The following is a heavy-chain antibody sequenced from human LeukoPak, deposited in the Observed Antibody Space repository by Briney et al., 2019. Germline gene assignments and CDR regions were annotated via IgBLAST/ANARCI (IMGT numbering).Heavy chain of an antibody. CDR3: VRQASSSWYYFDY. J-gene: IGHJ4*02. D-gene: IGHD6-13*01. CDR2: IKQDGSEK. CDR1: GFTFSSYA. Sequence: GGSLRLSCAASGFTFSSYAMSWVRQAPGKGLEWVANIKQDGSEKYYVDSVKGRFTISRDNAKSSLYLQMNSLRAVDTAVYYCVRQASSSWYYFDYWGQGTLVTVP. V-gene: IGHV3-7*01.